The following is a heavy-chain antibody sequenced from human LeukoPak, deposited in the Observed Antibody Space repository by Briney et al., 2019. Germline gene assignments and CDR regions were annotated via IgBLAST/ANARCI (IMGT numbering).Heavy chain of an antibody. CDR3: ARDLARGYSYGQDDY. CDR2: INTNTGNP. CDR1: GYTFTSYA. Sequence: ASVKVSCKASGYTFTSYAMNWVRQAPGQGLEWMGWINTNTGNPTYAQGFTGRFVFSLDTSVSTAYLQISSLKAEDTAVYYCARDLARGYSYGQDDYWGQGTLVTVSS. V-gene: IGHV7-4-1*02. J-gene: IGHJ4*02. D-gene: IGHD5-18*01.